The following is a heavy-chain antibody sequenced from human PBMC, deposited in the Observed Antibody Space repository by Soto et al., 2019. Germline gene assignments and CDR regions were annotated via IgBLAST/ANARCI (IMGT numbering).Heavy chain of an antibody. V-gene: IGHV1-46*01. Sequence: ASVKVSCKASGYTFTSYYMHWVRQAPGQGLEWMGIINPSGGSTSYAQKFQGRVTMTRDTSTSTVYMELSSLRSEDTAVYYCARAPMVRGIQDYYYYYGMDGWAQRTTVTVSS. CDR1: GYTFTSYY. CDR3: ARAPMVRGIQDYYYYYGMDG. J-gene: IGHJ6*02. D-gene: IGHD3-10*01. CDR2: INPSGGST.